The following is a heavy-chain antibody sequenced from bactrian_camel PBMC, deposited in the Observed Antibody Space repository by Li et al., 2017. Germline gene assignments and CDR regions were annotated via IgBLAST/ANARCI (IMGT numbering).Heavy chain of an antibody. D-gene: IGHD3*01. CDR3: AAQGGALHFSLLTCDQNDFAS. Sequence: QVQLVESGGASVQAGGSLRLSCAASGHTYSSFCMGWFRRPPGKEREGVATISTDSGSTYYSESVKGRFTISRDNSKNTLFLHMDSLKPEDTAMYYCAAQGGALHFSLLTCDQNDFASWGQGTQVTVS. J-gene: IGHJ6*01. CDR1: GHTYSSFC. CDR2: ISTDSGST. V-gene: IGHV3S1*01.